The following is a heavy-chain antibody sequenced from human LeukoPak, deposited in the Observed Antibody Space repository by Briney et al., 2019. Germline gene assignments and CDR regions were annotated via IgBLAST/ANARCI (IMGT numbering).Heavy chain of an antibody. D-gene: IGHD2-2*01. CDR2: INPNSGGT. CDR1: GYTFTGYY. Sequence: ASVKVSCKASGYTFTGYYMHWVRQAPGQGLEWMGWINPNSGGTNYAQKFQGWVTMTRDTSISTAYMELSRLRSDDTAVYYCARDGGYCSSTSCYRLLPNNWFDPWGQGTLVTVSS. CDR3: ARDGGYCSSTSCYRLLPNNWFDP. J-gene: IGHJ5*02. V-gene: IGHV1-2*04.